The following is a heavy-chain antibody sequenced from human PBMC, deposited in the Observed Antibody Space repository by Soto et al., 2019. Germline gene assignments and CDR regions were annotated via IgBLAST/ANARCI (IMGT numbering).Heavy chain of an antibody. D-gene: IGHD3-22*01. V-gene: IGHV5-51*01. CDR1: GYSFTSYW. CDR2: IYPGGSDT. J-gene: IGHJ4*02. Sequence: GESLKISCKGSGYSFTSYWIGWVRQMPGKGLEWMGIIYPGGSDTRYSPSFQGQVTISADKSISTAYLQWSSLKASDTAMYYCARVLNYYDSSGYYRALDYWGQGTLVTVSS. CDR3: ARVLNYYDSSGYYRALDY.